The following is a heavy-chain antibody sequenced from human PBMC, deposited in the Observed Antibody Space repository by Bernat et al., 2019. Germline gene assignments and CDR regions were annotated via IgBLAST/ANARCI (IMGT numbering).Heavy chain of an antibody. Sequence: QVQLVESGGGVVQPGRSLRLSCAASGFTFSSYDMHWVRQAPGKGLEWVAVIWYDGSNKYYADSVKGRFTISRDNSKNTLYLQMNSLRAEDTAVYYCAGEEAPYYFDYWGQGTLVTVSS. CDR2: IWYDGSNK. CDR1: GFTFSSYD. CDR3: AGEEAPYYFDY. V-gene: IGHV3-33*01. J-gene: IGHJ4*02.